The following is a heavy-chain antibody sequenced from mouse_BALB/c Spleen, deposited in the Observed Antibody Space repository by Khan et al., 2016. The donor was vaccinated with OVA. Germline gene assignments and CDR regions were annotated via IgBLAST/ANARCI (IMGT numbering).Heavy chain of an antibody. D-gene: IGHD1-1*02. V-gene: IGHV1-54*01. CDR3: ARGGYGSLAY. CDR2: INPGSGDT. J-gene: IGHJ3*01. Sequence: QVQLQQPGAELVRPGTSVKVSCKASGYSFTDYLIDWVKQRPGQGLEWIGVINPGSGDTHYNEKFTGKATLTADKSSSTAYMQLSSLTSDDSAIYFCARGGYGSLAYWGQGTLVTVSP. CDR1: GYSFTDYL.